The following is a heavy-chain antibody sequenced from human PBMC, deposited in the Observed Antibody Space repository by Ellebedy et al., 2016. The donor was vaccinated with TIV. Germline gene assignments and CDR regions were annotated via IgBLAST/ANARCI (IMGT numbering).Heavy chain of an antibody. CDR1: GFTFDHYA. Sequence: GESLKISXEASGFTFDHYAMSWVRQAPGKGLEWVSGITGSGGTIYSADSVKGRFAISRVNSRNILHLQMNSLRDDDTAIYYCAKEDALAAGAFDLWGRGTLVTVSS. J-gene: IGHJ2*01. CDR2: ITGSGGTI. CDR3: AKEDALAAGAFDL. D-gene: IGHD3-3*02. V-gene: IGHV3-23*01.